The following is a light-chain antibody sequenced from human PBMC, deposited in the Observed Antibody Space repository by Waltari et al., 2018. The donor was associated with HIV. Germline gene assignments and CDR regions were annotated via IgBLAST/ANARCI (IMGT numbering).Light chain of an antibody. CDR2: VAS. CDR1: QSLYNSNTKNS. CDR3: QQHDVSPYT. Sequence: DIVMTQSPDSLDVSLGERATINCRSSQSLYNSNTKNSLAWYQQKPGQPPKLLIYVASTRNSGVPDRFTGSGSGTDFTLSISSLQAEDVAVYYCQQHDVSPYTFGQGTKV. J-gene: IGKJ2*01. V-gene: IGKV4-1*01.